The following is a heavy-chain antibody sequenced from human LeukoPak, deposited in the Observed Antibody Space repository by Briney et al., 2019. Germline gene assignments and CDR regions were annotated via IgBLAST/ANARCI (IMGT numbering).Heavy chain of an antibody. D-gene: IGHD2-21*01. CDR1: GGSFSGYY. J-gene: IGHJ4*02. Sequence: PSETLSLTCAVYGGSFSGYYWSWIRQPPGKGLEWIGEINHSGSTNYNPSLKSRVTISVDTSKSQFSLKLSSVTAADTAVYYCARQIGRGLWAFDYWGQGTLVTVTS. V-gene: IGHV4-34*01. CDR3: ARQIGRGLWAFDY. CDR2: INHSGST.